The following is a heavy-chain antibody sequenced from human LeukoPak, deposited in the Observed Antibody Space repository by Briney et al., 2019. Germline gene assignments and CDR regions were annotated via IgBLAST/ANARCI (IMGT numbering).Heavy chain of an antibody. V-gene: IGHV3-48*03. CDR3: ARDPRRGYDSDPTIDY. CDR1: GFTFSSYE. Sequence: PGGSLSLSCAASGFTFSSYEMTWVRQAPGKGLEWVSYISSSGSTIYYADSVKGRFTISRDNAKNSLYLQMNSLRAEDTAVYYCARDPRRGYDSDPTIDYWGQGTLVTVSS. D-gene: IGHD5-12*01. CDR2: ISSSGSTI. J-gene: IGHJ4*02.